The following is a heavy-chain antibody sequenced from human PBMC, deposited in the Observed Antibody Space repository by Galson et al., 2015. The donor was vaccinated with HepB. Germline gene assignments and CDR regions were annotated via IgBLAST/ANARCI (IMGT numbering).Heavy chain of an antibody. D-gene: IGHD5-18*01. V-gene: IGHV3-30*02. CDR3: ATAPPYSNCPGSN. CDR1: GFTFNTQG. CDR2: IRFDGSSK. Sequence: SLRLSCAASGFTFNTQGMHWVRQAPGKGLEWVAFIRFDGSSKYYADSVRGRFTISRDNSKNTLYLQMNSLRAEDTAVYYCATAPPYSNCPGSNWGQGTLLSVSS. J-gene: IGHJ4*02.